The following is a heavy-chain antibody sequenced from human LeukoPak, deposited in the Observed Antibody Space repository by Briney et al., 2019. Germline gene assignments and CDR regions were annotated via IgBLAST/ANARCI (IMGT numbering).Heavy chain of an antibody. Sequence: ASVKVSCKTSGYTFIGHYMHWVRQAPGHGLEWMGWFSPKTGGSHFAQKFRGRVAMTTDTSISTAYLELSSLRSDDTAVYYCVRDSGGSYYYPSDYWGQGTLVTVSS. CDR2: FSPKTGGS. J-gene: IGHJ4*02. CDR1: GYTFIGHY. V-gene: IGHV1-2*02. D-gene: IGHD1-26*01. CDR3: VRDSGGSYYYPSDY.